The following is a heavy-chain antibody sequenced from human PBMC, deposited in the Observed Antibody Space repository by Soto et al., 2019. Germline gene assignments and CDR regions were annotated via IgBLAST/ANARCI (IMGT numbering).Heavy chain of an antibody. CDR1: GGTFNTYT. Sequence: QVHLVQSGAEVKTPGSSVKVSCKAAGGTFNTYTLIWVRQAPGHGLEWMGRIIPMLTVTNSAQKFQGRVTLTADNSTGTAFMELTSLRSHDTAIYYCSIGSWSAETFDIWGQGTMVTVSS. CDR3: SIGSWSAETFDI. V-gene: IGHV1-69*02. J-gene: IGHJ3*02. CDR2: IIPMLTVT. D-gene: IGHD2-2*01.